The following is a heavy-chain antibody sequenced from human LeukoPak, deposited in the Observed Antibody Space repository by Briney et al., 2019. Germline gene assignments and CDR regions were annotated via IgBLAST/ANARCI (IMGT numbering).Heavy chain of an antibody. CDR3: ARIFRGVIIAVDY. Sequence: KPSETLSLTCTVSGGSISSSSYYWGWIRQPPGKGLEWFGSIYYSGTSYYNPSLKSRVTISVDTSKNQFSLRLTSVTAADTAVYYCARIFRGVIIAVDYWGQGTLVTVSS. CDR1: GGSISSSSYY. CDR2: IYYSGTS. V-gene: IGHV4-39*01. D-gene: IGHD3-10*01. J-gene: IGHJ4*02.